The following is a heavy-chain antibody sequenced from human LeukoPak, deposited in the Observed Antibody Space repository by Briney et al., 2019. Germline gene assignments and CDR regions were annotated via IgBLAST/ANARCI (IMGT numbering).Heavy chain of an antibody. CDR1: GFTFSTYW. D-gene: IGHD3-10*01. V-gene: IGHV3-74*01. J-gene: IGHJ5*02. CDR2: IKSDGSST. Sequence: PGGSLRLSCAASGFTFSTYWMHWVRQAPGKGLVWVSRIKSDGSSTSYADSAKGRFIISRDNAKNALYLQMNSLRAEDTAVYYCAREYGFGSGSYYPWGQGTLAIVSS. CDR3: AREYGFGSGSYYP.